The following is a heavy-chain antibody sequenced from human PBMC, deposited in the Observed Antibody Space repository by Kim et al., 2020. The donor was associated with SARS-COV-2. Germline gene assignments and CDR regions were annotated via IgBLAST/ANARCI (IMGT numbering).Heavy chain of an antibody. J-gene: IGHJ4*02. CDR3: AKVSVGDYYDSSGYYHFDY. CDR2: ISGSGGST. CDR1: GFTFSSYA. Sequence: GGSLRLSCAASGFTFSSYAMSWVRQAPGKGLEWVSAISGSGGSTYYADSVKGRFTISRDNSKNTLYLQMNSLRAEDTAVYYCAKVSVGDYYDSSGYYHFDYWGQGTLVTVSS. V-gene: IGHV3-23*01. D-gene: IGHD3-22*01.